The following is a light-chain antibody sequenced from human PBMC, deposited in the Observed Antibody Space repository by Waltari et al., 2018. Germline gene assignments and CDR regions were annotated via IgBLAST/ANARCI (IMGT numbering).Light chain of an antibody. CDR1: SSDVGGDNY. CDR3: SSYTTSSTLV. J-gene: IGLJ2*01. Sequence: QSALTQPASVSGSPGQSITISCIGTSSDVGGDNYVPWYLQHPGKAPKRMIYDVSNRPSVVSNRFSGSKSGNTASLTISGLQAEDEADYYCSSYTTSSTLVFGGGTKLTVL. CDR2: DVS. V-gene: IGLV2-14*03.